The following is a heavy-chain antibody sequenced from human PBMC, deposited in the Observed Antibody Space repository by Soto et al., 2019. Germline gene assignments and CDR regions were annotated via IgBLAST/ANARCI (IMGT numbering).Heavy chain of an antibody. CDR3: ARDRGYCSSTSCQHNWFDP. D-gene: IGHD2-2*01. CDR1: CGSISSYY. CDR2: IYYSGST. V-gene: IGHV4-59*01. J-gene: IGHJ5*02. Sequence: PSETLSLTCTVSCGSISSYYWSWIRQPPGKGLEWIGYIYYSGSTNYNPSLKSRVTISVDTSKNQFSLKLSSVTAADTAVYYCARDRGYCSSTSCQHNWFDPWGQGTLVTVSS.